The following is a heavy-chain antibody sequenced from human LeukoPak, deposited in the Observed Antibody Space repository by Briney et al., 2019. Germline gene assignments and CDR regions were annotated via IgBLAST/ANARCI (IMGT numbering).Heavy chain of an antibody. D-gene: IGHD3-9*01. CDR2: IIPILGIA. CDR3: ARDCPADYDILTGYYIHWFDP. CDR1: GGTFSSYA. J-gene: IGHJ5*02. Sequence: SVKVSCKASGGTFSSYAISWVRQAPGQGLEWMGRIIPILGIANYAQEFQGRVTITADKSTSTAYMELSSLRSEDTAVYYCARDCPADYDILTGYYIHWFDPWGQGTLVTVSS. V-gene: IGHV1-69*04.